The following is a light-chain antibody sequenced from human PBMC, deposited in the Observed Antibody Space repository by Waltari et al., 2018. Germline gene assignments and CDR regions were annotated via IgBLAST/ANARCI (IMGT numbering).Light chain of an antibody. Sequence: QSALTQPASVSGSPGQSITISCSGTSNDIGFSHYVTWYQQHPAKPPKLMFYEVGQRPSGISNRFSGSKSGNTASLTISGLQADDEADYFCSSYTRSNTLMFGGGTKLTVL. CDR2: EVG. CDR3: SSYTRSNTLM. V-gene: IGLV2-14*01. CDR1: SNDIGFSHY. J-gene: IGLJ3*02.